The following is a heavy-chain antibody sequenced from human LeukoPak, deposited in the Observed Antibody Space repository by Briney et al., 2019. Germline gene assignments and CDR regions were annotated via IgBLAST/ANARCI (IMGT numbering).Heavy chain of an antibody. J-gene: IGHJ4*02. CDR2: ISASNGNA. V-gene: IGHV1-18*01. D-gene: IGHD1-26*01. CDR1: GYTFTSNN. Sequence: ASVTLSCTASGYTFTSNNITRVRQAPGQRLEWMGWISASNGNANYAQKLPGRVTMTTDTSTSTAYMELRSLRSDDTAVYYCARDRAPYSGSPFDYWGQGTLVTVSS. CDR3: ARDRAPYSGSPFDY.